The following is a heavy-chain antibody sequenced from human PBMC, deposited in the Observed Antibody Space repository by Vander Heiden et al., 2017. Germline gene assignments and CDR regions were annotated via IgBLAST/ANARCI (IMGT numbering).Heavy chain of an antibody. CDR3: ANPHDKSAFDI. D-gene: IGHD3-9*01. V-gene: IGHV3-23*01. J-gene: IGHJ3*02. CDR2: ISGSGGST. CDR1: GFPFSSYA. Sequence: EVQLLESGGGLVQPGGSLRLSCVASGFPFSSYAMRWVRQAPGKGLEWVSAISGSGGSTYYADSVKGRFTISRDNSKNTLYLQMNSLRAEDTAVYYCANPHDKSAFDIWGQGTMVTVSS.